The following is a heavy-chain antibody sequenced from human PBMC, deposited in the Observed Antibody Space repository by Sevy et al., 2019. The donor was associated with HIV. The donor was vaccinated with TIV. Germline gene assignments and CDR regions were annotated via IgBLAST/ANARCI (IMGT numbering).Heavy chain of an antibody. J-gene: IGHJ4*02. CDR1: GFTFSSYA. CDR2: ISGSGGST. V-gene: IGHV3-23*01. D-gene: IGHD3-16*02. CDR3: AKDRIMITFGGVIAFDY. Sequence: GSLRLSCAASGFTFSSYAMSWVRQAPGKGLEWVSAISGSGGSTYYADSVKGRFTISRDNSKNTLYLQMNSLRAEDTAVYYCAKDRIMITFGGVIAFDYWGQGTLVTVSS.